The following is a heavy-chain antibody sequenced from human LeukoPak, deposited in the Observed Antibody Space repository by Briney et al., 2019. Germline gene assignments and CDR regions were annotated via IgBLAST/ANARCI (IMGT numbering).Heavy chain of an antibody. CDR3: AKDRLTATSTVRFDP. CDR1: GFSFSNYA. J-gene: IGHJ5*02. Sequence: GGSLRLSCAASGFSFSNYAMSWVRQAPARGPEWVSSIRGGGETFYADSVKGRFTISRDNSKNTPYLQMDSLRAEDTAMYYCAKDRLTATSTVRFDPWGQGTLVTVSS. V-gene: IGHV3-23*01. CDR2: IRGGGET. D-gene: IGHD1-1*01.